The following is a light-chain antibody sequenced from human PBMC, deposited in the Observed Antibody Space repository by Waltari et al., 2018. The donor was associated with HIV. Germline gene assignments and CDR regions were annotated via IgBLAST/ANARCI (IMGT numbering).Light chain of an antibody. V-gene: IGKV4-1*01. CDR2: WAS. J-gene: IGKJ4*01. CDR3: QQYYSLPPT. CDR1: RNILYNSDITNY. Sequence: DIIMTQSPASLAVSLGARVTIHCNPSRNILYNSDITNYLACYQQKAGQAPRVLISWASTRPVGVPSSIRTFGVPERFSGSGSGTNFSLTISSLQEDDVAVYYCQQYYSLPPTFGGGTRVERK.